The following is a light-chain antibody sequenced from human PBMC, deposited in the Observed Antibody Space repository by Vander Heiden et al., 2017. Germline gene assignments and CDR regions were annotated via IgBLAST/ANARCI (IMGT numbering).Light chain of an antibody. CDR2: RNN. J-gene: IGLJ2*01. V-gene: IGLV1-47*01. CDR1: SSNIGSTY. Sequence: QSVLTPPPSASGTPGQRVTISCSARSSNIGSTYVYRCQPLPGTSPKLLTYRNNQRPSGVPYRFSGSKSGTSASLAISGLRSEDEPDYYCAAWDDILSGVVFGGGTKLTVL. CDR3: AAWDDILSGVV.